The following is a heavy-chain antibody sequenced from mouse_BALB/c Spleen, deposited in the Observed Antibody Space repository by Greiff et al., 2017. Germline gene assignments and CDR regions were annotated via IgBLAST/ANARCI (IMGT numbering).Heavy chain of an antibody. CDR2: ISNGGGST. J-gene: IGHJ2*01. D-gene: IGHD2-14*01. Sequence: EVHLVESGGGLVQPGGSLKLSCAASGFTFSSYTMSWVRQTPEKRLEWVAYISNGGGSTYYPDTVKGRFTISRDNAKNTLYLQMSSLKSEDTAMYYCARHGEVRRGYYFDYWGQGTTLTVSS. CDR1: GFTFSSYT. V-gene: IGHV5-12-2*01. CDR3: ARHGEVRRGYYFDY.